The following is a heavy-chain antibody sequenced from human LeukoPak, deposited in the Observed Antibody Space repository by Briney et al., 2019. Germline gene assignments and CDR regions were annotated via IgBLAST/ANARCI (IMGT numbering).Heavy chain of an antibody. CDR3: AMNWNCDY. D-gene: IGHD1-1*01. CDR2: IYSGGST. V-gene: IGHV3-66*01. CDR1: GFTVSSSY. J-gene: IGHJ4*01. Sequence: PGGSLTRSCAASGFTVSSSYMNWVRQAPGKGLEWVSVIYSGGSTYYADSVKGRFTIYRDNSKNTLYLQMNSLRAEDTAVYYCAMNWNCDYWGHGTLVTVSS.